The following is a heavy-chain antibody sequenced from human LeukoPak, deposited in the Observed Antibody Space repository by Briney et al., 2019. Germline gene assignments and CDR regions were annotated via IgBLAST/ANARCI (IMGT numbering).Heavy chain of an antibody. CDR2: TIPIFGTA. CDR3: ARAGKRYCSGGSCYDWFDP. D-gene: IGHD2-15*01. J-gene: IGHJ5*02. V-gene: IGHV1-69*06. Sequence: SVKVSCKASGGTFSSYAISWVRQAPGQGLEWMGGTIPIFGTANYAQKFQGRVTITADKSTSTAYMELSSLRSEDTAVYYCARAGKRYCSGGSCYDWFDPWGQGTLVTVSS. CDR1: GGTFSSYA.